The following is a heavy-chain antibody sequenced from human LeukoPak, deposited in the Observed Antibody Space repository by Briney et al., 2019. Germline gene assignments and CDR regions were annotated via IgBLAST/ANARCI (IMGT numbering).Heavy chain of an antibody. V-gene: IGHV1-69*04. CDR1: GGTFSSYA. J-gene: IGHJ4*02. Sequence: SVRVCCKASGGTFSSYAISWVRQAPGQGLEWMGRIIPILGIANYAQKFQGRVTITADKSTSTAYMELSSLRSEDTAVYYCARGNYDFWSDVFGYFDYWGQGTLVTVSS. CDR3: ARGNYDFWSDVFGYFDY. D-gene: IGHD3-3*01. CDR2: IIPILGIA.